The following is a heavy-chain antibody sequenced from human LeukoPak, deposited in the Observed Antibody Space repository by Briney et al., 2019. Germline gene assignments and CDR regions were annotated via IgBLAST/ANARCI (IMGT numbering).Heavy chain of an antibody. CDR3: ARVSGIGAAGPKGY. Sequence: GGSLRLSCAASGFTFSSYWMHWARQAPGKGLVWVSRINSDGSSTSYADSVKGRFTISRDNAKSTLYLQMNSLRAEDTAVYYCARVSGIGAAGPKGYWGRGTLVTVSS. D-gene: IGHD6-13*01. CDR2: INSDGSST. J-gene: IGHJ4*02. V-gene: IGHV3-74*01. CDR1: GFTFSSYW.